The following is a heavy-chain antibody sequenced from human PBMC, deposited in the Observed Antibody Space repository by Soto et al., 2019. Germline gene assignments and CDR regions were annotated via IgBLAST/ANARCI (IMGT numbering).Heavy chain of an antibody. CDR3: ATNTSGRGWFES. CDR2: IYYIGTT. D-gene: IGHD3-10*01. V-gene: IGHV4-61*01. Sequence: QVRLQESGPGLAKPSETLSLTCTVSGGSVRSPTHYWSWIRQSPGKGLEWIGNIYYIGTTDYNPSLESRVTILVDTSRNQFSLRLTSLTVADTAMYYCATNTSGRGWFESRGRGTLVVVSS. J-gene: IGHJ5*01. CDR1: GGSVRSPTHY.